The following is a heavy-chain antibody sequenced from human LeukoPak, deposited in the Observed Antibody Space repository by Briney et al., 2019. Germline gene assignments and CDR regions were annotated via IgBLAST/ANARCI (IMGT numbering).Heavy chain of an antibody. V-gene: IGHV3-73*01. Sequence: GGSLRLSCAASGFTFSGSAMHWVRQASGKGLEGVGRIRGKANSYATAYAASVKGRFTISRDNSKNTLYLQMSSLRAEDTAVYYCAKELDSNYGPLYYYYYYMDVWGKGTTVTVSS. CDR1: GFTFSGSA. J-gene: IGHJ6*03. D-gene: IGHD4-11*01. CDR2: IRGKANSYAT. CDR3: AKELDSNYGPLYYYYYYMDV.